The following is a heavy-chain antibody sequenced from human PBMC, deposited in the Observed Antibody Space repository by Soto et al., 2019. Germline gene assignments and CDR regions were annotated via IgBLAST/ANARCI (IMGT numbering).Heavy chain of an antibody. CDR2: IKVYNGNT. Sequence: ASVKVSCKTSGYSFTIYYMHWVRQAPGQGLEWMGWIKVYNGNTKYAQKVQGRVTMTTDTSTSTAYMELRSLRSDDTAVYYCARGVGSGSYYNQYNWFDPWGQGTLVTVSS. CDR1: GYSFTIYY. CDR3: ARGVGSGSYYNQYNWFDP. V-gene: IGHV1-18*04. J-gene: IGHJ5*02. D-gene: IGHD3-10*01.